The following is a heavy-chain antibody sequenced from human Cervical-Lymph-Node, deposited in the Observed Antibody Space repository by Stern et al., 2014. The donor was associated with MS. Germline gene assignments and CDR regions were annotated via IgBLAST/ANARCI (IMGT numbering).Heavy chain of an antibody. CDR2: IIPNSGDA. CDR3: ATCGTTSCPTLVEH. CDR1: EYTFIDYY. Sequence: QVQLVQSGAEVKKPGASVKVSCKASEYTFIDYYMHWVRQAPGQGLEWMGWIIPNSGDANYAQMFQGRVTMTRDTSTNTAYMELRRLRSDDTAVYYCATCGTTSCPTLVEHWGQGTLVTVSS. J-gene: IGHJ4*02. D-gene: IGHD4-11*01. V-gene: IGHV1-2*02.